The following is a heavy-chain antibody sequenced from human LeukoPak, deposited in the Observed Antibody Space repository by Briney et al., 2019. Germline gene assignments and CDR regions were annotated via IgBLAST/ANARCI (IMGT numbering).Heavy chain of an antibody. CDR3: ARAGSYYDFWSGPYTPYYYGMDV. D-gene: IGHD3-3*01. CDR2: ISSSSSYI. CDR1: GFTFSSYS. V-gene: IGHV3-21*01. Sequence: GGSLRLSCAASGFTFSSYSMNWVRQAPGKGLEWVSSISSSSSYIYYADSVKGRFTISRDNAKNSLYLQMNSLRAGDTAVYYCARAGSYYDFWSGPYTPYYYGMDVWGQGTTVTVSS. J-gene: IGHJ6*02.